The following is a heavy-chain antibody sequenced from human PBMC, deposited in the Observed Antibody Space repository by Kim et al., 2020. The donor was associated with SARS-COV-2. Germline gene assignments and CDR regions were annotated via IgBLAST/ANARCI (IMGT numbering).Heavy chain of an antibody. V-gene: IGHV5-51*01. D-gene: IGHD4-17*01. Sequence: PSFQGQLTISADKSISTAYLQWSSMKASDTAMYYCARQVEATVTTRYFDYWGQGTLVTVSS. CDR3: ARQVEATVTTRYFDY. J-gene: IGHJ4*02.